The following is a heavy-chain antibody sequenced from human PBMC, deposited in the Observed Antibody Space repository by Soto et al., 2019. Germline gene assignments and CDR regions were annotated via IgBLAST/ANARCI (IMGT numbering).Heavy chain of an antibody. J-gene: IGHJ4*02. CDR3: ARVLPYYYDSSGYYKSYYFDY. D-gene: IGHD3-22*01. CDR2: IYSGGST. Sequence: EVQLVETGGGLIQPGGSLRLSCAASGFTVSSNYMSWVRQAPGKGLEWVSVIYSGGSTYYADSVKGRITISRDNSKNTLYLQMNSLRAEDTAVYYCARVLPYYYDSSGYYKSYYFDYWGQGTLVTVSS. CDR1: GFTVSSNY. V-gene: IGHV3-53*02.